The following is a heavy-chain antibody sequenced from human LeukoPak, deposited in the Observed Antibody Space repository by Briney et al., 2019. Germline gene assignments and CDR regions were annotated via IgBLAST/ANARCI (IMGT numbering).Heavy chain of an antibody. CDR2: IKQDGSQK. D-gene: IGHD1-26*01. V-gene: IGHV3-7*01. Sequence: PGGSLRLSCAVSGFTFSTYRMSWVRQARGKGLEWVANIKQDGSQKYYVHSVKGRFTISRDNAKNSLYLQMNSLRAEDTAVYYCAREKSGSNAAFDYWGQGTLVTVSS. J-gene: IGHJ4*02. CDR3: AREKSGSNAAFDY. CDR1: GFTFSTYR.